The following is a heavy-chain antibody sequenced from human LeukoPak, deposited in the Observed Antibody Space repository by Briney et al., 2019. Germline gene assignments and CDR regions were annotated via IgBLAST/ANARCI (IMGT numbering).Heavy chain of an antibody. CDR1: GESFSGYY. J-gene: IGHJ3*02. D-gene: IGHD6-19*01. V-gene: IGHV4-34*01. CDR3: ARAFVDSSGRRAFDI. CDR2: INHSGST. Sequence: SETLSLTCAVYGESFSGYYWSWIRRPPGKGLEWIGDINHSGSTDYNPSLKSRVTISVDTSKNQFSLKLSSVTAADTAVYYCARAFVDSSGRRAFDIWGQGTMVTVSS.